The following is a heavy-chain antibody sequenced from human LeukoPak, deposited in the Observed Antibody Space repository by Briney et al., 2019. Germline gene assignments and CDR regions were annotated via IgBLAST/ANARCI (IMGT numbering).Heavy chain of an antibody. V-gene: IGHV4-34*01. CDR2: INHSGST. CDR3: ARHAAYSSGRYYFDY. CDR1: GGSFSGYY. D-gene: IGHD6-19*01. Sequence: SETLSLTCAVYGGSFSGYYWSWIRQPPGKGLEWIGEINHSGSTNYNPSLKSRVTISVDTSKNQFSLKLSSVTAADTAVYYCARHAAYSSGRYYFDYWGQGTLVTVSS. J-gene: IGHJ4*02.